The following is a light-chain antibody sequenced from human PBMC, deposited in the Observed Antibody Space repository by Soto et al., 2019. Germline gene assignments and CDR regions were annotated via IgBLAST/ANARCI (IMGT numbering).Light chain of an antibody. Sequence: QRSQSPSTLSASVGDRVTITCRASHNIERWMAWYQQKPGKAPSLLIFDASTLHGGVPSRFSGSGSGTDFTLTISSLQPDDFATYSCQQFVISTTSGQRAKVDIK. CDR3: QQFVISTT. V-gene: IGKV1-5*01. J-gene: IGKJ1*01. CDR1: HNIERW. CDR2: DAS.